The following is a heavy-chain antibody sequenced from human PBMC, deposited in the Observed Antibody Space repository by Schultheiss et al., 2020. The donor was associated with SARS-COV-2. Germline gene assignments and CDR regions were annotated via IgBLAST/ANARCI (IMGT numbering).Heavy chain of an antibody. CDR3: ARGVPTYYYYYMDV. CDR1: GGSISSSSYY. CDR2: IYTSGST. V-gene: IGHV4-39*07. J-gene: IGHJ6*03. Sequence: SQTLSLTCTVSGGSISSSSYYWGWIRQPPGKGLEWIGSIYTSGSTNYNPSLKSRVTISVDTSKNQFSLKLSSVTAADTAVYYCARGVPTYYYYYMDVWGKGTTVTVSS.